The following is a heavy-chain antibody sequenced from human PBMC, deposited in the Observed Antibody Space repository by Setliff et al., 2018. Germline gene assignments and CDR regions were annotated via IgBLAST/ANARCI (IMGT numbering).Heavy chain of an antibody. CDR2: ISYDGSHQ. D-gene: IGHD3-22*01. CDR3: ARDGKQFYYDSTGYYRNWFDP. CDR1: GFVFGSYA. J-gene: IGHJ5*02. Sequence: GESLKISCAASGFVFGSYAMHWVRQSPGKGLEWVAVISYDGSHQYYADSVRGRFTISRDNSKNTLFLQMNSLRSEDTAIYSCARDGKQFYYDSTGYYRNWFDPWGQGTLVTVSS. V-gene: IGHV3-30*19.